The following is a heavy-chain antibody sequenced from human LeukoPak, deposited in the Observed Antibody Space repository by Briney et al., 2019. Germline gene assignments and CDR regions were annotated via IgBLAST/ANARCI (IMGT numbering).Heavy chain of an antibody. CDR3: ARLNYYGSGRTSVDY. J-gene: IGHJ4*02. V-gene: IGHV4-39*01. CDR1: GGSISSSSYY. Sequence: SSETLSLTCTVSGGSISSSSYYWGWIRQPPGKGLEWIGNIYYSGSTYYNPSLKSRVTISVDTSKNQFSLSLSSVTAADTAVYYCARLNYYGSGRTSVDYWGQGTLVTVSS. D-gene: IGHD3-10*01. CDR2: IYYSGST.